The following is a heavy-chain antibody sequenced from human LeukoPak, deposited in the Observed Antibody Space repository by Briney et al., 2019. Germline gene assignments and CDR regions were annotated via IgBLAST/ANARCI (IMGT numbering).Heavy chain of an antibody. Sequence: SETLSLTCTVSGGSISSYYWGWIRQPPGKGLEWIGHIYYSGSTNYNPSLKSRVTISIDTSKNQFSLRLSSVTAADTAVYYCARGAAGYSYGWGQGTLVTVSS. CDR1: GGSISSYY. J-gene: IGHJ4*02. D-gene: IGHD5-18*01. CDR2: IYYSGST. CDR3: ARGAAGYSYG. V-gene: IGHV4-59*01.